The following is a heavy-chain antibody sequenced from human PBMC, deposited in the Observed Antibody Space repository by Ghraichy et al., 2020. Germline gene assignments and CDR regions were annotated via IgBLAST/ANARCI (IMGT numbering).Heavy chain of an antibody. J-gene: IGHJ6*02. D-gene: IGHD6-19*01. CDR3: ARGQQWLVHGMDV. V-gene: IGHV6-1*01. CDR2: TYYRSKWYN. CDR1: GDSFSSNSAA. Sequence: SQTLSLTCAISGDSFSSNSAAWHWIRQSPSIGLEWLGRTYYRSKWYNDYAVSVKSRITINPDTSKNQFSLQLNSVTPEDTAVYYCARGQQWLVHGMDVWGQGTTVTVSS.